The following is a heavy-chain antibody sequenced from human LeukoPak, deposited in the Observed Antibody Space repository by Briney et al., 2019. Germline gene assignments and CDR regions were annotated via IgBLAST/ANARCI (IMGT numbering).Heavy chain of an antibody. CDR1: GFSFSSYS. V-gene: IGHV3-48*02. CDR3: ARPGGSSWSQFDY. CDR2: ISGSSSSI. J-gene: IGHJ4*02. D-gene: IGHD6-13*01. Sequence: GGSLRLSCAASGFSFSSYSMDCVRQAPGKGLEWVSYISGSSSSIYYAGSVKGRFTISRDNAKNSLYLQMNSLRDEDTAVYYCARPGGSSWSQFDYWGQGTLVIVSS.